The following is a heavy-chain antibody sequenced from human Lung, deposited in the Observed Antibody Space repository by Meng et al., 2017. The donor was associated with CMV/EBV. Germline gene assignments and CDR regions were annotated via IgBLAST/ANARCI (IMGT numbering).Heavy chain of an antibody. Sequence: GEXXKISCKASGFSFTNSWVGWVCQMPGKGLEWMAFIYPGDSETKYSPAFQGQVTIPADKSISTAYLQWSSLKASDTAMYYCAKAPNLYYYYGLDVWGQGTTVTVSS. CDR2: IYPGDSET. J-gene: IGHJ6*02. CDR1: GFSFTNSW. CDR3: AKAPNLYYYYGLDV. V-gene: IGHV5-51*01.